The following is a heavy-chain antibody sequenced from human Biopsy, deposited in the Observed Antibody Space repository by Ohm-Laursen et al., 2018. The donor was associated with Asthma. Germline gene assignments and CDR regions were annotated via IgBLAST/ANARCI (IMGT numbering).Heavy chain of an antibody. V-gene: IGHV4-31*11. D-gene: IGHD3-3*01. Sequence: TLSLTWGVSGYSISNGGYYWTWVRQRPGKGLEWIGNIYHRGNTKYNPSLKSRLSFSVDTSKNQFSLKLSSVTAADTAIYFCARDYYDFWNRSVYTYFGMDVWGRGTTVVVSS. CDR2: IYHRGNT. J-gene: IGHJ6*02. CDR3: ARDYYDFWNRSVYTYFGMDV. CDR1: GYSISNGGYY.